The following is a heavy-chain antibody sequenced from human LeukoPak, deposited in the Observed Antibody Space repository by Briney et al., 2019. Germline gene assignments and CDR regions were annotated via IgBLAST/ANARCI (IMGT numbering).Heavy chain of an antibody. Sequence: TSETLSLTCTVSGGSISSHYWSWIRQPPGKGLEWIGYIYYSGSTNYNPSLKSRVTISVDTSKNQFSLKLSSVTAADTAVYYCASQPPRIVPQHYYYYYMDVWGKGTTVTVSS. D-gene: IGHD2-2*01. V-gene: IGHV4-59*11. CDR1: GGSISSHY. J-gene: IGHJ6*03. CDR3: ASQPPRIVPQHYYYYYMDV. CDR2: IYYSGST.